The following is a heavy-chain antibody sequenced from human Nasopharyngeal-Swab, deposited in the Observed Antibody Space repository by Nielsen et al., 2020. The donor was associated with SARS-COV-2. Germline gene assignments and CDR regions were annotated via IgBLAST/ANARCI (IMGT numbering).Heavy chain of an antibody. D-gene: IGHD3-10*01. J-gene: IGHJ4*02. CDR3: ARSHPSMVRSPRLNPAPSPDY. V-gene: IGHV1-3*01. CDR2: INAGNGNT. Sequence: WVRQAPGQRLEWMGWINAGNGNTKYSQKFQGRVTITRDTSASTAYMELSSLRSEDTAVYYCARSHPSMVRSPRLNPAPSPDYWGQGTLVTVSS.